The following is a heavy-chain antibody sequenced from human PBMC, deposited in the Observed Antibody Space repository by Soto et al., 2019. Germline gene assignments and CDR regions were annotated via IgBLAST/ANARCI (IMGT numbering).Heavy chain of an antibody. Sequence: LRLSCAASGFTVSSNYMSWVRQAPGKGLEWVSVIYSGGSTYYADSVKGRFTISRDNSKNTLYLQMNSLRAEDTAVYYCARGRGIAAAGFYFDYWGHGTLVTVSS. V-gene: IGHV3-53*01. CDR1: GFTVSSNY. J-gene: IGHJ4*01. D-gene: IGHD6-13*01. CDR2: IYSGGST. CDR3: ARGRGIAAAGFYFDY.